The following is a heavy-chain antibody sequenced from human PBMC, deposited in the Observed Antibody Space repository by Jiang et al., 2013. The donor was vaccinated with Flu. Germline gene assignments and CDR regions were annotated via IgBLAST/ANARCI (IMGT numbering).Heavy chain of an antibody. CDR3: ARQGVGATSGGWFDP. J-gene: IGHJ5*02. CDR2: YPGDSDT. Sequence: YPGDSDTRYSPSFQGQVTISADKSISTAYLQWSSLKASDTAMYYCARQGVGATSGGWFDPWGQGTLVTVSS. V-gene: IGHV5-51*01. D-gene: IGHD1-26*01.